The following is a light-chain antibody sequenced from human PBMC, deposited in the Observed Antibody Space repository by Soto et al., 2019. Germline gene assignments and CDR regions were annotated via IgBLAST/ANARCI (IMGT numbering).Light chain of an antibody. CDR1: QSINSW. V-gene: IGKV1-5*03. Sequence: DLGMTQSPSTLSASVGDRVTLTCRASQSINSWLAWYQQRPGKGPKLLIYNASILDGGVPSRFSGSASGTEFTLTISSLQPDEFATYYCLQYNHYPLTFGGGTKVEIK. CDR2: NAS. CDR3: LQYNHYPLT. J-gene: IGKJ4*01.